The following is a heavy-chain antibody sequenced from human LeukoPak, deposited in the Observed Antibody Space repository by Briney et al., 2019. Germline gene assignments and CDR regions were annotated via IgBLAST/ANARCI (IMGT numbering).Heavy chain of an antibody. D-gene: IGHD3-3*01. J-gene: IGHJ5*02. CDR2: INTNTGNP. Sequence: GASVKVSCKASGYTFTSYAMNWVRQAPGQGLEWMGWINTNTGNPTYAQGFTGRFVFSLDTSVSTAYLQIGSLKAEDTAVYYCARDPSSYDFWPNWFDPWGQGTLVTVSS. V-gene: IGHV7-4-1*01. CDR3: ARDPSSYDFWPNWFDP. CDR1: GYTFTSYA.